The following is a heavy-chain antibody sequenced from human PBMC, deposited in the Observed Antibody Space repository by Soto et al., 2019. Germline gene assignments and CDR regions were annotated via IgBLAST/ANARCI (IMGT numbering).Heavy chain of an antibody. D-gene: IGHD2-21*02. CDR3: ARSIVVVTALDY. Sequence: GASVKVSCKAFGYTFTAYNIHWLRQAPGQGLEWMGWINAGNGNTRSSRKFQGRVIITRDTSATTAYLEVDSLRSEDTAVYYCARSIVVVTALDYWGQGTLVTVSS. CDR2: INAGNGNT. CDR1: GYTFTAYN. V-gene: IGHV1-3*01. J-gene: IGHJ4*02.